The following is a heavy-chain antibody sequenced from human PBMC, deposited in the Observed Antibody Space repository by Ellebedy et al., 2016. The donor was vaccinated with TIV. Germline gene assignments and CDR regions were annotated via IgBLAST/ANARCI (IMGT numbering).Heavy chain of an antibody. J-gene: IGHJ6*03. Sequence: GESLKISXAASGFTFSSYWMQWVRQAPGKGLEWVANIKQDGSAKYYVDSVKGRFTTSRDNAKNSVYLQMNNLRAEDTAVYYCARRYMDVWGRGTTVTVSS. CDR1: GFTFSSYW. CDR3: ARRYMDV. CDR2: IKQDGSAK. V-gene: IGHV3-7*01.